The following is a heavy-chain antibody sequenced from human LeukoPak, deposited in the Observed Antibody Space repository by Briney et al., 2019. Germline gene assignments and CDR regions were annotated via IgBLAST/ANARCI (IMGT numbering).Heavy chain of an antibody. CDR1: GFTFSSYW. J-gene: IGHJ4*02. Sequence: GGSLRLPCAASGFTFSSYWMSWVRQAPGKGLEWVANIKQDGSEKYYVDSVKGRFTISRDNAKNSLYLQMNSLRAEDTAVYYCARDTHFWTAQYFDYWGQGTLVTVSS. D-gene: IGHD3/OR15-3a*01. V-gene: IGHV3-7*01. CDR3: ARDTHFWTAQYFDY. CDR2: IKQDGSEK.